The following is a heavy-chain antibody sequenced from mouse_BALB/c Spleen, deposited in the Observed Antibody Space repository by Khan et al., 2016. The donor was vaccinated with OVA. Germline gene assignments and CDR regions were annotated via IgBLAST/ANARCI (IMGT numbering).Heavy chain of an antibody. CDR3: ARNYDDSEGLAY. J-gene: IGHJ3*01. V-gene: IGHV2-2*02. CDR2: IWSGGST. Sequence: QVQLKQSGPGLVPPSQSLSIICTVSGFSLTSYGVHWVRQSPGKGLEWLGVIWSGGSTDYNAAFMSRLNISMDNSKSQVFFKMNSLQANDTAMYYCARNYDDSEGLAYWGQGTLVTVAA. CDR1: GFSLTSYG. D-gene: IGHD2-3*01.